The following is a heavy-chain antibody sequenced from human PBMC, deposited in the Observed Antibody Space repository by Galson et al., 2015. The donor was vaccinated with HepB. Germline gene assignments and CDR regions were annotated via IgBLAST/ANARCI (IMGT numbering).Heavy chain of an antibody. V-gene: IGHV3-15*01. CDR2: IKSKADGGTT. CDR3: TREWNSIQY. J-gene: IGHJ4*02. Sequence: SLRLSCAASAFTFSNAWMCWVRQAPGKGLEYIGRIKSKADGGTTEYAAPVKGRFTISRDDSQNTLYLQMNNLNTEDTAVYYCTREWNSIQYWGQGALVTVSS. CDR1: AFTFSNAW. D-gene: IGHD1-7*01.